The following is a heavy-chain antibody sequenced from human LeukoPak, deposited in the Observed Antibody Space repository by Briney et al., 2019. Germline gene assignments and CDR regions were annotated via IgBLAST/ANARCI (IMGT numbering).Heavy chain of an antibody. CDR2: MNSEGSST. D-gene: IGHD5-12*01. CDR1: GFTVSSNY. CDR3: VRGGYRAYYVDF. J-gene: IGHJ4*02. Sequence: QTGGSLRLSCAASGFTVSSNYMSWVRQAPGKGLVWVSRMNSEGSSTSYADSVKGRFTISRDNAKNTVHLQMNSLRAEDTAVYYCVRGGYRAYYVDFWGQGTLVTVSS. V-gene: IGHV3-74*01.